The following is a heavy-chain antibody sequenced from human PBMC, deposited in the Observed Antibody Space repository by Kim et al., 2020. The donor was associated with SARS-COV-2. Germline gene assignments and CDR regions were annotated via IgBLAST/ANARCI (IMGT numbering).Heavy chain of an antibody. Sequence: GGSLRLSCAASGFTFSSYAMHWVRQAPGKGLEWVAVISYDGSNKYYADSVKGRFTISRDNSKNTLYLQMNSLRAEDTAVYYCARNPGLYQGHYYDSSGYDFWGQGTLVTVSS. CDR2: ISYDGSNK. V-gene: IGHV3-30*04. D-gene: IGHD3-22*01. J-gene: IGHJ4*02. CDR1: GFTFSSYA. CDR3: ARNPGLYQGHYYDSSGYDF.